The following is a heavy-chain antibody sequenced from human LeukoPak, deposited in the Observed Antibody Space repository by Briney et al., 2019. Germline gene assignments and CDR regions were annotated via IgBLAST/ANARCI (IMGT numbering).Heavy chain of an antibody. CDR1: GGSFIGYY. Sequence: PSETLSLTCAVYGGSFIGYYWSWIRQPPGKGLEWIGEINHRGITNYNPSLKSRVTISVATSKNQFSLKLSSVTAADTAVYYCAREGGLIYDSSGYYSARSNYFDYWGQGTLVTVSS. CDR3: AREGGLIYDSSGYYSARSNYFDY. CDR2: INHRGIT. V-gene: IGHV4-34*01. J-gene: IGHJ4*02. D-gene: IGHD3-22*01.